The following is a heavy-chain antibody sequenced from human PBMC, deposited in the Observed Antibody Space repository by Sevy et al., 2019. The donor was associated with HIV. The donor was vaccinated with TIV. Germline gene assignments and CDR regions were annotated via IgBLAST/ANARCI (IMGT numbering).Heavy chain of an antibody. CDR2: IWLGGTT. CDR3: ARGKHVSDYYGSFDY. J-gene: IGHJ4*02. Sequence: GGSLRLSCAVSGFTVSSNFMSWVRQAPRKGLEWVSVIWLGGTTYYADSVKGRFTISRDNSKNTVYLHMNSLRAEDTAVYYCARGKHVSDYYGSFDYWGQGTLVTVSS. V-gene: IGHV3-53*01. CDR1: GFTVSSNF. D-gene: IGHD3-3*01.